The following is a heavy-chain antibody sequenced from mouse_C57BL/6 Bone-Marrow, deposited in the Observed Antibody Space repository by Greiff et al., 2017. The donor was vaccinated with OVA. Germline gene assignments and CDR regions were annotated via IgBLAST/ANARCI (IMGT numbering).Heavy chain of an antibody. J-gene: IGHJ4*01. CDR2: IHPNSGST. D-gene: IGHD1-1*01. CDR3: ARPLLLLRYAMDY. CDR1: GYTFTSYW. V-gene: IGHV1-64*01. Sequence: QVQLQQPGAELVKPGASVKLSCKASGYTFTSYWMHWVKQRPGQGLEWIGMIHPNSGSTNYNEKFKSKATLTVDKSSSTAYMQLSSLTSEDSAVYYGARPLLLLRYAMDYWGQGTSVTVSS.